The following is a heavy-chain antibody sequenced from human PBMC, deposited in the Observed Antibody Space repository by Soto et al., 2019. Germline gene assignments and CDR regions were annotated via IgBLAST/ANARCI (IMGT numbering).Heavy chain of an antibody. CDR3: ASQDYSSSTDASFHVNGYFDL. CDR2: IYHSGST. J-gene: IGHJ2*01. CDR1: GGSISSSKW. V-gene: IGHV4-4*02. D-gene: IGHD6-6*01. Sequence: QMQLQESGPGLVKPSGTLSLTCGVSGGSISSSKWWTWVRQPPGKGPEWIGEIYHSGSTNYNPSLTSRVTISLDKSKNPFYSTLTAVTAADTAVYYCASQDYSSSTDASFHVNGYFDLWGRGILVTVSS.